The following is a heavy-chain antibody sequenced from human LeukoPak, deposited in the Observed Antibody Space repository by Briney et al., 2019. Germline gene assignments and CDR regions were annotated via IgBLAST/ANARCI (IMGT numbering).Heavy chain of an antibody. J-gene: IGHJ4*02. V-gene: IGHV1-18*01. CDR2: ISAYNGNT. Sequence: ASVKVSCKASGYTFTSYGISWVRQAPGQGLEWIGWISAYNGNTDSAQKLQGRVTMTTDTSTSTAYMDLRSLRSDDTAVYYCARDHRGAQDYWGQGTLVTVSS. CDR1: GYTFTSYG. D-gene: IGHD1-26*01. CDR3: ARDHRGAQDY.